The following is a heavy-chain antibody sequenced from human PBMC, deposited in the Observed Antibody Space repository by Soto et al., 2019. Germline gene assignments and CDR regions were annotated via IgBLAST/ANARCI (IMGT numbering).Heavy chain of an antibody. J-gene: IGHJ3*02. V-gene: IGHV1-8*01. CDR2: MNPNSGNT. Sequence: ASVKVSCKASGYTFTSYDINWVRQATGQGLEWMGWMNPNSGNTGYAQKFQGRVTMTRNTSISTAYMELSSLRSEDTAVYFCARRNGDYNAFDIWGQGTMVTVS. CDR1: GYTFTSYD. D-gene: IGHD4-17*01. CDR3: ARRNGDYNAFDI.